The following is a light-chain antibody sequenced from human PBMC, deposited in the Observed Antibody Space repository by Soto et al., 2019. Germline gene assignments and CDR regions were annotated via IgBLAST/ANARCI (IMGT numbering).Light chain of an antibody. CDR1: QSISNY. CDR3: QQYRTDPYT. CDR2: KAS. Sequence: DIQMTQSPSTLSASVGDRVTISCRASQSISNYLAWYQQKPGRAPKLLMYKASNLESGVPARFSGSGSGTEFFLTISSLQPHDFATYYCQQYRTDPYTFGQGTKLAIK. V-gene: IGKV1-5*03. J-gene: IGKJ2*01.